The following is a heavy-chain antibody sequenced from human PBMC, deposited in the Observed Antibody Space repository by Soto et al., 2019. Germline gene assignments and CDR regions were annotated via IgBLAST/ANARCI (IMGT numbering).Heavy chain of an antibody. CDR1: GGSISGYY. CDR2: IYYRGNT. D-gene: IGHD6-19*01. Sequence: SETLSLTCTVSGGSISGYYWSWIRQPPGKGLEWIGYIYYRGNTHYNPSLKSRVTISVDTSKNQFSLNLSSVTAADTAVYFCARLTPQWPYLDYWGQGTLVT. J-gene: IGHJ4*02. CDR3: ARLTPQWPYLDY. V-gene: IGHV4-59*08.